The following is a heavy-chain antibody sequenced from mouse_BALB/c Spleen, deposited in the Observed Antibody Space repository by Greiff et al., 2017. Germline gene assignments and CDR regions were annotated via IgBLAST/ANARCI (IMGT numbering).Heavy chain of an antibody. V-gene: IGHV1-4*02. D-gene: IGHD2-14*01. CDR1: GYTFTSYT. CDR2: INPSSGYT. J-gene: IGHJ4*01. CDR3: ARGEVRVMDY. Sequence: QVQLKQSAAELARPGASVKMSCKASGYTFTSYTMHWVKQRPGQGLEWIGYINPSSGYTEYNQKFKDKTTLTADKSSSTAYMQLSSLTSEDSAVYYCARGEVRVMDYWGQGTSVTVSS.